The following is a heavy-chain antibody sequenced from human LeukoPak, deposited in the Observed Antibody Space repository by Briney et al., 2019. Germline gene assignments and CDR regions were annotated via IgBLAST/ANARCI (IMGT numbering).Heavy chain of an antibody. J-gene: IGHJ6*03. V-gene: IGHV1-8*01. D-gene: IGHD6-13*01. CDR1: GYTFTSYD. CDR2: MNPNSGNT. CDR3: ARGDSSSWYYYYYMDV. Sequence: ASVKVSCKASGYTFTSYDINWVRQATGQGLEWMGWMNPNSGNTGYAQKFQGRVTMTRNTSISTAYMELSSLRSEDTAVYYCARGDSSSWYYYYYMDVWGKGTTVTISS.